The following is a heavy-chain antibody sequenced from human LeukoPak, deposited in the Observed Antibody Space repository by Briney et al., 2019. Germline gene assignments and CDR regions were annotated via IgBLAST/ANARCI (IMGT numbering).Heavy chain of an antibody. D-gene: IGHD1-26*01. CDR1: GGSISSYY. J-gene: IGHJ6*03. Sequence: ASETLSLTCTVSGGSISSYYWSWIRQPPGKGLEWIGFVHYSGSTHYNPSLKSRVTISVDTSKNQVSLKLTSVTAADTAVYYCARDGGRLYYYYMDVWGKGTTVTVSS. V-gene: IGHV4-59*01. CDR3: ARDGGRLYYYYMDV. CDR2: VHYSGST.